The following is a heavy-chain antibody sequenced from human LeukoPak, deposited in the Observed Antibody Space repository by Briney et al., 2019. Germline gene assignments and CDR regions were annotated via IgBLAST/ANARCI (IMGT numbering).Heavy chain of an antibody. J-gene: IGHJ4*02. D-gene: IGHD1-1*01. CDR1: GFTVSSNY. CDR3: ARDLGYDVPFDY. CDR2: ISSSGSTI. V-gene: IGHV3-11*04. Sequence: GGSLRLSCAASGFTVSSNYMSWIRQAPGKGLEWVSYISSSGSTIYYADSVKGRFTISRDNAKNSLYLQMNSLRAEDTAVYYCARDLGYDVPFDYWGQGTLVTVSS.